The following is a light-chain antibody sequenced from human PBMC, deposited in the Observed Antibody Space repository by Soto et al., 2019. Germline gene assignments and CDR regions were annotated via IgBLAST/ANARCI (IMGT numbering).Light chain of an antibody. J-gene: IGLJ1*01. CDR2: DVS. Sequence: QSALTQPASVSGSPGQSITISCTGTSSDVGGYNYVSWYQQHPGKAPELMIYDVSNRPSGVSNRFSGSKSGNTASLTISGLXXXXXXXXXXXXYTSSSTRRYVFGTGTKVXXL. V-gene: IGLV2-14*01. CDR3: XXYTSSSTRRYV. CDR1: SSDVGGYNY.